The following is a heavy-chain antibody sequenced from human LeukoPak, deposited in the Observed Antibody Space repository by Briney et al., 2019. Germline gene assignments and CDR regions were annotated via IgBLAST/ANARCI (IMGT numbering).Heavy chain of an antibody. Sequence: GGSLRLSCAASGFTVSRNYMNWVRQAPGKGLEWVSVIYSGGSTCYADSVKGRFTISRDNSKNTLYLQMNSLRAEDTAVYYCARDVSGSYYDYYYGMDVWGQGTTVTVSS. CDR3: ARDVSGSYYDYYYGMDV. J-gene: IGHJ6*02. CDR1: GFTVSRNY. V-gene: IGHV3-53*01. D-gene: IGHD1-26*01. CDR2: IYSGGST.